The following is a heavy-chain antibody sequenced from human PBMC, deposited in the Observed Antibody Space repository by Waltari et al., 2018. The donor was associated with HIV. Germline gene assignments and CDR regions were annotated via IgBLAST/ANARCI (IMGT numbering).Heavy chain of an antibody. CDR3: WSGRRRGHSHVIDY. CDR1: GYYISSDYY. D-gene: IGHD5-18*01. Sequence: QVQLHESGAGMVKPSETMARTCAVSGYYISSDYYWGWSRQPPGKGLEWIWSAARSGSTYHIPALEILVTISVDTYKQHFSLKFNSVAAADKAVYYWWSGRRRGHSHVIDYWGHGTLVTVSS. J-gene: IGHJ4*01. CDR2: AARSGST. V-gene: IGHV4-38-2*01.